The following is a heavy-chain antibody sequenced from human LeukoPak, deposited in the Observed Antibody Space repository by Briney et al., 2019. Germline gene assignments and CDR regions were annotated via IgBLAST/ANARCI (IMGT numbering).Heavy chain of an antibody. D-gene: IGHD2-2*01. CDR3: TREKASAVHY. Sequence: PSETLSLTCAVSGSSISSDFYWGWVRQPPGKGLELIGTIYHSGVSYLNPSLKSRLTISVATSKNQFSLKLYSVTAADTADYYCTREKASAVHYWGPGILVTVSS. J-gene: IGHJ4*02. V-gene: IGHV4-38-2*02. CDR1: GSSISSDFY. CDR2: IYHSGVS.